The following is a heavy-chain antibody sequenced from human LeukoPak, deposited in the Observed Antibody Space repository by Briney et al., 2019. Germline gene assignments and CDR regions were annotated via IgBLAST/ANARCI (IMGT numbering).Heavy chain of an antibody. CDR3: AKSFSGTYPDLDY. J-gene: IGHJ4*02. D-gene: IGHD3-10*01. CDR2: IYTSGST. CDR1: GGSISSYY. V-gene: IGHV4-4*07. Sequence: SETLSLTCTVSGGSISSYYWSWIRQPAGKGLEWIGRIYTSGSTNYNPSLKSRVTMSVDTSKNQISLNLTSVTAADTAVYYCAKSFSGTYPDLDYWGQGTLVTVSS.